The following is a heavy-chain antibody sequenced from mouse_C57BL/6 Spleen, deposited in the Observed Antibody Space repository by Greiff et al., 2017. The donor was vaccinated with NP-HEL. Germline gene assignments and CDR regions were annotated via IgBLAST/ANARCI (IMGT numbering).Heavy chain of an antibody. J-gene: IGHJ2*01. Sequence: EVQLQQSEPELVKPGASVKISCKASGYTFTDYYMNWVKQSHGKSLEWIGDINPNNGGTSYNQKFKGKATLTVDKSSSTAYMELRSLTSEDSAVYYCARSLPFDYWGQGTTLTVSS. CDR2: INPNNGGT. D-gene: IGHD6-1*01. CDR1: GYTFTDYY. V-gene: IGHV1-26*01. CDR3: ARSLPFDY.